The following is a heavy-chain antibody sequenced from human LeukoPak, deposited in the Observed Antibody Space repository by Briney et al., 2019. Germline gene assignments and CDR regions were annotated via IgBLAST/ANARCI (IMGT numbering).Heavy chain of an antibody. V-gene: IGHV4-4*07. Sequence: SETLSLTCTVSGGSISSYYWSWIRQPAGKGLEWIGRIYTSGSTNYNPSLKSRVTMSVDTSKNQFSLKLSSVTAADTAVYYCARVGYDYVWGSYPQGDYFDYWGQGTLVTASS. CDR1: GGSISSYY. J-gene: IGHJ4*02. CDR3: ARVGYDYVWGSYPQGDYFDY. CDR2: IYTSGST. D-gene: IGHD3-16*02.